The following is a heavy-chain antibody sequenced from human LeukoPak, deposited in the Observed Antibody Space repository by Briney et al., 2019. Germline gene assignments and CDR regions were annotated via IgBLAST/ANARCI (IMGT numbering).Heavy chain of an antibody. V-gene: IGHV3-23*01. CDR2: ISGSGGST. CDR3: AKGAAAGQYYFDY. J-gene: IGHJ4*02. CDR1: GFTFSNYA. Sequence: PGGSLRLSSAASGFTFSNYAMNWVRQAPGKGLEWVSAISGSGGSTYYADSVKGRFTISRDNSKNTLYLQMNSLRAEDTAVYYCAKGAAAGQYYFDYWGQGTLVTVSS. D-gene: IGHD6-13*01.